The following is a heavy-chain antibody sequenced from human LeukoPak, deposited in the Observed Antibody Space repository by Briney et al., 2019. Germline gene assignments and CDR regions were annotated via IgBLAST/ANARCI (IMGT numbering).Heavy chain of an antibody. Sequence: SETLSLTCAVYGGSFIGYYGSWIRQPPGKGLEWIGEINHSGSTNYNPSLKSRVTISLDTSKNQFSLKLSSVTAADTAVYYCARASYYYDSSGYYPHYYYYYYMDVWGQGATVTVSS. V-gene: IGHV4-34*01. CDR1: GGSFIGYY. J-gene: IGHJ6*03. D-gene: IGHD3-22*01. CDR2: INHSGST. CDR3: ARASYYYDSSGYYPHYYYYYYMDV.